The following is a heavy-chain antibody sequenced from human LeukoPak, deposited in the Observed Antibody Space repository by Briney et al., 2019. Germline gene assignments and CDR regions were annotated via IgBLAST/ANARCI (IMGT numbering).Heavy chain of an antibody. Sequence: GGSLRLSCAACGLTFSSYGMHWVRQAPGKGLEWVAFIRYDGSNKYYADSVKGRFTISRDNSKNTLYLQMNSLRAGDTAVYYCAKGYYGSGSYGSDAFDIWGQGTMVTVPS. CDR3: AKGYYGSGSYGSDAFDI. D-gene: IGHD3-10*01. CDR1: GLTFSSYG. CDR2: IRYDGSNK. J-gene: IGHJ3*02. V-gene: IGHV3-30*02.